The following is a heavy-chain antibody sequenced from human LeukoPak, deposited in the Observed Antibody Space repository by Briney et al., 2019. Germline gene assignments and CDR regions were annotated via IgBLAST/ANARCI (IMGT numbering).Heavy chain of an antibody. CDR3: ARDLHTQRAAFDI. D-gene: IGHD2-2*02. CDR1: GFTFITYT. V-gene: IGHV3-21*01. Sequence: GGSLGHPCAASGFTFITYTMNWVRQAPGKGLEWLSSISSSSSYIYYADSVKGRFTISRDNAKNSLYLQMDSLRAEDTAVYYCARDLHTQRAAFDISGPWTMVTVSS. CDR2: ISSSSSYI. J-gene: IGHJ3*02.